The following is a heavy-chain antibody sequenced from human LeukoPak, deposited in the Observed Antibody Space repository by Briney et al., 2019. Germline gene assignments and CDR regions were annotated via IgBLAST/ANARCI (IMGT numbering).Heavy chain of an antibody. D-gene: IGHD3-10*01. CDR3: ARGSGRQLNY. Sequence: KPSETLSFTCTVSAGSISNFYWSWIRQLPGKGLEWIGYIDYTGSTNYNTCLKSGVTISLDTSKSQYPLRLPSMTAPDTALYYCARGSGRQLNYWGQGTPVTVSS. CDR1: AGSISNFY. V-gene: IGHV4-59*08. CDR2: IDYTGST. J-gene: IGHJ4*02.